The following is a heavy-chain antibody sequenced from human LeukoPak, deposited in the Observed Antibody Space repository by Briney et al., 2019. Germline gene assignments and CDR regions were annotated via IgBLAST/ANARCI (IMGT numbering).Heavy chain of an antibody. J-gene: IGHJ4*02. CDR1: GFTFSKYA. Sequence: GGSLRLACAASGFTFSKYAMSWVRQAPGKGLEWVSAIPGSGGNTYYADSGKGRFTISRDNSKNTVFLQMNSLRAEDTAVYYCAKWGDYDVLTGYYVSDYWGQGTLVTVSS. V-gene: IGHV3-23*01. CDR3: AKWGDYDVLTGYYVSDY. D-gene: IGHD3-9*01. CDR2: IPGSGGNT.